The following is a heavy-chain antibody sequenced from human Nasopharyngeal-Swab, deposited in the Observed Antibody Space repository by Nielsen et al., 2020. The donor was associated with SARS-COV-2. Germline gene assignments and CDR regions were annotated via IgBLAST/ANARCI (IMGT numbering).Heavy chain of an antibody. J-gene: IGHJ4*02. CDR2: IKQDGSEK. D-gene: IGHD3-10*01. Sequence: GESLKISCAASGFTFSSYWMSWVRQAPGKGLEWVANIKQDGSEKYYVDSVKGRFTISRDNAKNSLYLQMNSLRAEDTDVYYCARNEAGSGSYWGFDYWGKGTLVTVSS. CDR1: GFTFSSYW. CDR3: ARNEAGSGSYWGFDY. V-gene: IGHV3-7*01.